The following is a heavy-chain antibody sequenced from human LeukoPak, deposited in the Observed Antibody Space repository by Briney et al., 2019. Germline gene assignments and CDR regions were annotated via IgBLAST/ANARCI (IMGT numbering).Heavy chain of an antibody. Sequence: GGSLRLSCAASGFTFSSYWMHWVRQAPGKGLEWVSFISSSSSSINYADSVKGRFTISRDNAKNSLYLQMNSLRAEDTAVYYCARDRDGTAYYPLDFRGQGTLVTVSS. D-gene: IGHD3-22*01. CDR3: ARDRDGTAYYPLDF. CDR2: ISSSSSSI. V-gene: IGHV3-21*01. CDR1: GFTFSSYW. J-gene: IGHJ4*02.